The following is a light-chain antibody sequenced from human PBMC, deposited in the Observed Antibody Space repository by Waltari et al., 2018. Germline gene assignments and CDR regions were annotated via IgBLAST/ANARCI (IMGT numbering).Light chain of an antibody. V-gene: IGKV3D-15*01. CDR3: QQCNSWPPWT. Sequence: ETVMTQSHATLSGSPGATATVSCRASQTISSHLAWYQHKPGQAPRLLIHGASTRATGIPARFSGSGSGTHFTLTISSLQSEDFAVYYCQQCNSWPPWTFGQGTKVEIK. CDR1: QTISSH. CDR2: GAS. J-gene: IGKJ1*01.